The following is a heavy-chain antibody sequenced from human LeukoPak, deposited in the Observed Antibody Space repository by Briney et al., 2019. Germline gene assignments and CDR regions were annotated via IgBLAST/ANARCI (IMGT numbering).Heavy chain of an antibody. CDR3: ARLSVANHFDY. D-gene: IGHD4-23*01. J-gene: IGHJ4*02. CDR2: IYYSGST. Sequence: SETLSLTCAVSGGSISSSSYYWGWIRQPPGKGLEWIGSIYYSGSTYYNPSLKSRVTISVDTSKNQFSLKLSSVTAADTAVYYCARLSVANHFDYWGQGTLVTVSS. V-gene: IGHV4-39*01. CDR1: GGSISSSSYY.